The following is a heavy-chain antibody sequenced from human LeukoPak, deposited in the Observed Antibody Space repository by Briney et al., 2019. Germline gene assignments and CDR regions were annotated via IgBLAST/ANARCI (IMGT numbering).Heavy chain of an antibody. D-gene: IGHD5-18*01. Sequence: GGSLRLSCAASGFTFSSYSMNWVRQAPGKGLEWVSSISSSSSYIYYADSVKGRFTISRDNAKNSLYLQLNSLRAEDTAVYYCANGYSYGTAFDYWGQGTLVTVSS. CDR1: GFTFSSYS. CDR2: ISSSSSYI. J-gene: IGHJ4*02. V-gene: IGHV3-21*01. CDR3: ANGYSYGTAFDY.